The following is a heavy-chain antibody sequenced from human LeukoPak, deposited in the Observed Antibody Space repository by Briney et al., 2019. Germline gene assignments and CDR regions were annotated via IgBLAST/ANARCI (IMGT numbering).Heavy chain of an antibody. J-gene: IGHJ4*02. CDR3: ARNLLDYYDSSESSDSGGYYFDY. D-gene: IGHD3-22*01. V-gene: IGHV1-8*03. CDR1: GYTFTSYD. Sequence: ASVKVSCKASGYTFTSYDINWVRQATGQGLEWMGCMNPNSGNTGYAQKFQGRVTITRNTSISTAYMELSSLRSEDTAVYYCARNLLDYYDSSESSDSGGYYFDYWGQGTLVTVSS. CDR2: MNPNSGNT.